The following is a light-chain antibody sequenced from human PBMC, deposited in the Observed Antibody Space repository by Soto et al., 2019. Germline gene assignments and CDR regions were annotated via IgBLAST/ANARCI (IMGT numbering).Light chain of an antibody. CDR2: AVT. CDR1: SSDVGGYHF. V-gene: IGLV2-14*01. CDR3: SSYTSSDTLVV. Sequence: QSALTQPASVSGSPGQSITISCTGTSSDVGGYHFVSWYRQYPGKAPKLVIYAVTNRPSGVSDRFSGYKSGDTASLTISGLRAEDEAVYYCSSYTSSDTLVVLGGGTKLTVL. J-gene: IGLJ2*01.